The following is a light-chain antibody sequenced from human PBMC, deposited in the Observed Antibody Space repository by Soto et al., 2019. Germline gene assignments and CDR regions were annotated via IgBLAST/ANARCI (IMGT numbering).Light chain of an antibody. CDR3: AVWDNSMTAWV. Sequence: QSVLTQPPSASGTPGQRVTISCSGSSSNIGSNTVNWYQHFPGTAPRLLIFRDGQRPSGVPARFFGSKSDTSASLAITGLRSEDEAHYYCAVWDNSMTAWVFGGGTKVTVL. CDR1: SSNIGSNT. CDR2: RDG. J-gene: IGLJ3*02. V-gene: IGLV1-44*01.